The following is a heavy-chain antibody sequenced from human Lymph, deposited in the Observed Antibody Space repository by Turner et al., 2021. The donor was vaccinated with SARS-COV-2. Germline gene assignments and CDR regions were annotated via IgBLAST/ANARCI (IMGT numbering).Heavy chain of an antibody. CDR2: NNPNSGGT. CDR1: GYTFTGYN. Sequence: QVQLVQSGAEVQKPGASVKVSCKASGYTFTGYNMHWVRQAPGQGLEWMGWNNPNSGGTNYAQKFQGRVTMTRDTSISTAYMELSRLRSDDTAVYYCARDVERYNDFWSGYSGGYGLDVWGQGTTVTVSS. D-gene: IGHD3-3*01. CDR3: ARDVERYNDFWSGYSGGYGLDV. V-gene: IGHV1-2*02. J-gene: IGHJ6*02.